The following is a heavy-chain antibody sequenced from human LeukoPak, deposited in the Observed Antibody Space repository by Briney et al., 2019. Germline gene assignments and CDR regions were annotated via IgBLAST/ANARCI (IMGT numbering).Heavy chain of an antibody. CDR3: AKGGTNDMATSF. D-gene: IGHD5-24*01. Sequence: PGRSLRLSCAASGFTFDDYAMHWVRQAPGKGLEWVSGISWNSGSIGYADSVKGRFTISRDNSKNTLYLQINSLRVEDTAVYYCAKGGTNDMATSFWGLGTLVTVSS. J-gene: IGHJ4*02. V-gene: IGHV3-9*01. CDR1: GFTFDDYA. CDR2: ISWNSGSI.